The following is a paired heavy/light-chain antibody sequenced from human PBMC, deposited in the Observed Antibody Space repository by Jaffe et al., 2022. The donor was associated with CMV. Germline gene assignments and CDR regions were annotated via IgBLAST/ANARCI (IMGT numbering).Heavy chain of an antibody. Sequence: QVQLVESGGDLVKPGGSLRLSCAASGFIFSDYYMTWIRQAPGKGLEWVSYISSSGSTIYYADSVKGRFTISRDNAKNSLYLQMNSLRTEDTALYYCARATGDSSGYYPLPRAFDIWGQGTMVTVSS. D-gene: IGHD3-22*01. J-gene: IGHJ3*02. CDR2: ISSSGSTI. CDR1: GFIFSDYY. V-gene: IGHV3-11*01. CDR3: ARATGDSSGYYPLPRAFDI.
Light chain of an antibody. CDR1: QSVSSY. J-gene: IGKJ5*01. Sequence: DTVLTQSPATLSLSPGERATLSCRASQSVSSYLAWYQQKPGQAPRLLIYDASNRATGIPARFSGSGSGTDFTLTISSLEPEDVAIYYCQQRSSWPPPITFGQGTRLEIK. CDR2: DAS. CDR3: QQRSSWPPPIT. V-gene: IGKV3-11*01.